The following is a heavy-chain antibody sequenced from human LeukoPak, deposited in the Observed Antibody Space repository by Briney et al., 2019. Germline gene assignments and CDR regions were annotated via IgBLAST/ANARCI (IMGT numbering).Heavy chain of an antibody. CDR1: GFTFSDYA. CDR3: AKEGYSSSWYGGPLDY. J-gene: IGHJ4*02. CDR2: ISGSGGNT. D-gene: IGHD6-13*01. V-gene: IGHV3-23*01. Sequence: GGSLRLSCAASGFTFSDYAMNWVRQAPGEGLEWVSTISGSGGNTYYAGSVKGRFTISRDNSKNTLYLQMNSLRAEDTAVYYCAKEGYSSSWYGGPLDYWGQGTLVTVSS.